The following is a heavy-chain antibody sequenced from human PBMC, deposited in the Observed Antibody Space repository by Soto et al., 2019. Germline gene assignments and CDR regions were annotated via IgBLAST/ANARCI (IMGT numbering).Heavy chain of an antibody. CDR1: GFTFDDYA. CDR3: AKGGPDGFCSGGRCYFDY. Sequence: GGSLRLSCAASGFTFDDYAMHWVRRVPGKGLEWVSSISWNSNIIGYADSVKGRFTISRDNAKNSLYLQMNSLRPEDTALYYCAKGGPDGFCSGGRCYFDYWGQGALVTVSS. J-gene: IGHJ4*02. CDR2: ISWNSNII. V-gene: IGHV3-9*01. D-gene: IGHD2-15*01.